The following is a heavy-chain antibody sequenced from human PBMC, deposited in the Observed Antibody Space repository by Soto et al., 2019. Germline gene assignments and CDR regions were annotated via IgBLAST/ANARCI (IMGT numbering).Heavy chain of an antibody. CDR2: IYHSGST. CDR1: GGPISSGGYS. V-gene: IGHV4-30-2*01. Sequence: TSETLSLTCAVSGGPISSGGYSWSWIRQPPGNGLEWIGYIYHSGSTYYDPSLKSRVTISVDRSKNQFSLKLSSVTAADTAVYYCARGSITGTQTLDYWGQGTLVTVSS. D-gene: IGHD1-20*01. CDR3: ARGSITGTQTLDY. J-gene: IGHJ4*02.